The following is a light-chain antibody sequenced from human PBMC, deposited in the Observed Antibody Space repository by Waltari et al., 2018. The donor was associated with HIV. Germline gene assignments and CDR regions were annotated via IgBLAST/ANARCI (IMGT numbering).Light chain of an antibody. CDR1: SSDVGNYDL. CDR2: EIN. V-gene: IGLV2-23*02. Sequence: QSALTQPASVSGSPGQSVTISCTGSSSDVGNYDLVSWYLKHPGKAPQLIIYEINKRPSGFSDRFSGSKSANTASLTISGLQAEDEADYYCCSYAGASTLIFGGGTKLTVL. J-gene: IGLJ2*01. CDR3: CSYAGASTLI.